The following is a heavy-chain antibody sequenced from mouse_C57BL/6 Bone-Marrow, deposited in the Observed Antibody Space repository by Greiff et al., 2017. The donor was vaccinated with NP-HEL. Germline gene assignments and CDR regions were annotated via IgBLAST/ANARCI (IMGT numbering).Heavy chain of an antibody. CDR2: IHPNSGST. J-gene: IGHJ1*03. Sequence: QVQLQQPGAELVKPGASVKLSCKASGYTFTSYWMPWVKQRPGPGLEWIGMIHPNSGSTNYNEKFKSKATLTVDKSSSTAYMQLSSLTSEDSAVYYCAGFSTTVVAHFDVWGTGTTVTVSS. CDR1: GYTFTSYW. D-gene: IGHD1-1*01. CDR3: AGFSTTVVAHFDV. V-gene: IGHV1-64*01.